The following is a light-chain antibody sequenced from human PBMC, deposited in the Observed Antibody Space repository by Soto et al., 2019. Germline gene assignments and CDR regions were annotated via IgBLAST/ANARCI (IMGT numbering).Light chain of an antibody. CDR1: QSVSSN. Sequence: EIVMTQSPATLSVSAGESATLSCRASQSVSSNVAWYQLKLSQAPRLLIYDASTRVTGFPARFSGSGSGTESTHTISSLQSEDFAVYYCQKYEIWPRTFGQGTKLEIK. CDR3: QKYEIWPRT. J-gene: IGKJ2*01. V-gene: IGKV3-15*01. CDR2: DAS.